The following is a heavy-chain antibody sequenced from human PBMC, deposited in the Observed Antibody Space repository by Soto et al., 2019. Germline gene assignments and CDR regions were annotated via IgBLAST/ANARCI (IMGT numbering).Heavy chain of an antibody. J-gene: IGHJ4*02. Sequence: SVPMSVTCGVDDGSFSGYYWSWISKNPGKGLEWIGEINHSGSTNYNPSLKSRVTISVDTSKNQFSLKLSSVTAADTAVYYCARVPKRGSRVTGFDYWGQGTLVTVSS. CDR1: DGSFSGYY. V-gene: IGHV4-34*01. CDR3: ARVPKRGSRVTGFDY. D-gene: IGHD2-8*02. CDR2: INHSGST.